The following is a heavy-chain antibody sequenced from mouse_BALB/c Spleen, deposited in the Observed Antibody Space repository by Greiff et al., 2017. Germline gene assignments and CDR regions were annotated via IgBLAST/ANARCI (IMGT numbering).Heavy chain of an antibody. Sequence: EVKLVESGGGLVKLGGSLKLSCAASGFTFSSYYMSWVRQTPEKRLELVAAINSNGGSTYYPDTVKGRFTISRDNPKNTLFLQMTSLRSEDTAMYYCARWDDGLLFAYWGQGTLVTVSA. CDR1: GFTFSSYY. V-gene: IGHV5-6-2*01. D-gene: IGHD2-3*01. J-gene: IGHJ3*01. CDR2: INSNGGST. CDR3: ARWDDGLLFAY.